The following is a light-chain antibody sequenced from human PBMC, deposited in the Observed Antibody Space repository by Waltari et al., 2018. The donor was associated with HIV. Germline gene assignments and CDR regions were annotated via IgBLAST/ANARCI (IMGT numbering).Light chain of an antibody. CDR3: SSYTSSSTWV. CDR1: SSDVGGYNY. Sequence: QSALTQPASVSGSPGQSITISCTGTSSDVGGYNYVSWYQQHPDKAPKLMTYEVSKGPAGVSNRFSGSKSGNAASLTICGLQAEDEADYYCSSYTSSSTWVYGGGTKLTVL. J-gene: IGLJ3*02. V-gene: IGLV2-14*01. CDR2: EVS.